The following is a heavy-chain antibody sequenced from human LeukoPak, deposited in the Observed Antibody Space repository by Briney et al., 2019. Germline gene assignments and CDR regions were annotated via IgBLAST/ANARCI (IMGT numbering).Heavy chain of an antibody. J-gene: IGHJ4*02. D-gene: IGHD6-19*01. CDR2: VDPNSVGT. V-gene: IGHV1-2*02. Sequence: GASVKVSCKASGYTFTGHYMHWVRQAPGQGLEWMGSVDPNSVGTNYAQKFQGRVTMTRDTSISTAYMELSRLRSDDTAVYFCARVTSSRSGWYVFDADYWGQGTLVTVSS. CDR3: ARVTSSRSGWYVFDADY. CDR1: GYTFTGHY.